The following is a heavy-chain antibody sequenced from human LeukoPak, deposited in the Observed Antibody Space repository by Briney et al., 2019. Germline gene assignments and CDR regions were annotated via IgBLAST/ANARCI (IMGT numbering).Heavy chain of an antibody. J-gene: IGHJ6*02. CDR3: ARHVTMVRGVIIPRYGMDV. Sequence: GESLKISCKGSGYSFTSYWIGWVRQMPGKGMEWMGIIYPGDSDTRYSPSFQGQVTISADKSISTAYLQWSSLKASDTAMYYCARHVTMVRGVIIPRYGMDVWGQGTTVTVSS. CDR1: GYSFTSYW. D-gene: IGHD3-10*01. V-gene: IGHV5-51*01. CDR2: IYPGDSDT.